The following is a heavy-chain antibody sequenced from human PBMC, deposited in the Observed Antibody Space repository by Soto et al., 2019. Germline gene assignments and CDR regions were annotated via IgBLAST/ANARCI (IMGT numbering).Heavy chain of an antibody. CDR1: GYSFTSYW. CDR2: IDPSDSYT. D-gene: IGHD2-2*01. Sequence: GESLKISCKGSGYSFTSYWISWVRQMPGKGLEWMGRIDPSDSYTNYSPSFQGHVTISADKSISTAYLQWSSLKASDTAMYYCASEPTAYCSSTSCRSDYSGQGPLVTVYS. CDR3: ASEPTAYCSSTSCRSDY. V-gene: IGHV5-10-1*01. J-gene: IGHJ4*02.